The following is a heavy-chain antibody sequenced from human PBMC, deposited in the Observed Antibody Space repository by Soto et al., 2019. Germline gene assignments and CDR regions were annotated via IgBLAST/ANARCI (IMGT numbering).Heavy chain of an antibody. CDR1: GFSFSTST. J-gene: IGHJ6*02. CDR2: ISSGSTTI. D-gene: IGHD1-1*01. Sequence: PGGSLRLSCAASGFSFSTSTMHWVRQAPGKGLEWVSYISSGSTTIYYADSVKDRFTISRDNGKNSLYLQMNSLRDEDTAVYYCARVRRNDASDYYGMDVWGQVPQVTVSS. CDR3: ARVRRNDASDYYGMDV. V-gene: IGHV3-48*02.